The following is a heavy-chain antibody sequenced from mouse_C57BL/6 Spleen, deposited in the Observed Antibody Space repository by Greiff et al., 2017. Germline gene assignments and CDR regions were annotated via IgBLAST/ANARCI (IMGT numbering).Heavy chain of an antibody. D-gene: IGHD2-3*01. V-gene: IGHV1-54*01. CDR2: INPGSGGT. J-gene: IGHJ3*01. CDR3: ARSGGYYLFAY. Sequence: VKLQQSGAELVRPGTSVKVSCKASGYAFTNYLIEWVKQRPGQGLEWIGVINPGSGGTNYNEKFKGKATLTADKSSSTAYMQLSSLTSEDSAVYFCARSGGYYLFAYWGQGTLVTVSA. CDR1: GYAFTNYL.